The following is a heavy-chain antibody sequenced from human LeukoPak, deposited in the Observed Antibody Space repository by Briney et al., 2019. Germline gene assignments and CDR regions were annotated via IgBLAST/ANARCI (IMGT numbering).Heavy chain of an antibody. CDR2: ISAYNGNT. CDR1: GYTFTSYG. Sequence: GASVKVSCKASGYTFTSYGISWVRQAPGQGLEWMGWISAYNGNTNYAQKLQGRVTMTTDTSTSTAYMELRSLRSDDTAVYYCASRPYFRYCSGGSCYYYYYYMDVWGKGTTVTVSS. J-gene: IGHJ6*03. CDR3: ASRPYFRYCSGGSCYYYYYYMDV. D-gene: IGHD2-15*01. V-gene: IGHV1-18*01.